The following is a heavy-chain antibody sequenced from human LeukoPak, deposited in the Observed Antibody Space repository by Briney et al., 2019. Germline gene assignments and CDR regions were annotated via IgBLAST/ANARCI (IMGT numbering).Heavy chain of an antibody. J-gene: IGHJ5*02. Sequence: LRLSCAASGFTFSSYAMSWVRQAPGKGLEWIRYIYYSGSTYYNPSLKSRVTISVDTSKNQFSLKLSSVTAADTAVYYCAGFNHIASGNWFDPWGQGTLVTVSS. V-gene: IGHV4-30-4*08. CDR3: AGFNHIASGNWFDP. CDR1: GFTFSSYA. CDR2: IYYSGST. D-gene: IGHD2-21*01.